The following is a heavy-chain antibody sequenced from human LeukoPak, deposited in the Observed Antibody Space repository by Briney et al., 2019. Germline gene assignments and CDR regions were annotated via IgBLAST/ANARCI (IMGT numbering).Heavy chain of an antibody. Sequence: SVKVSCKASGGTFSSYAISWVRQAPGQGLEWMGGIIPIFGTANYAQKFQGRVTITTDESTSTAYMELSSLRSEDTAVYYCARDTPGRYNWNYGLYDAFDIWGQGTMVTVSS. V-gene: IGHV1-69*05. CDR2: IIPIFGTA. J-gene: IGHJ3*02. D-gene: IGHD1-7*01. CDR3: ARDTPGRYNWNYGLYDAFDI. CDR1: GGTFSSYA.